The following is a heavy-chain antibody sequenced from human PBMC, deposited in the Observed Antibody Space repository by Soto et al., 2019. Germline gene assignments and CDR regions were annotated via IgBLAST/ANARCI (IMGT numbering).Heavy chain of an antibody. CDR3: ARYCSSTSCYTSGMDV. J-gene: IGHJ6*02. V-gene: IGHV5-51*01. CDR1: GYTFTNYW. CDR2: IYPGDSDT. D-gene: IGHD2-2*02. Sequence: GESLKISCQGSGYTFTNYWIGWVRQRPGKGLEWMGVIYPGDSDTKYSPSFQGQVTISADKSISTAYLQWSSLKASDTAMYYCARYCSSTSCYTSGMDVWGQGTTVTVSS.